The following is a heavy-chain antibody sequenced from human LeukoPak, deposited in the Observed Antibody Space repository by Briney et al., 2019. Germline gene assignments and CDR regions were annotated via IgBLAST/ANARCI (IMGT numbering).Heavy chain of an antibody. J-gene: IGHJ4*02. D-gene: IGHD3-16*02. CDR3: ARYSLQVDWGSYPRIFDN. Sequence: RSSETLSLTCTVSGGSISSYYWSWIRQPPGKGLEWIGYIYYSGSTNYNPSLKSRVTISVETSKNQFSLKLSSVTAADTAVYYCARYSLQVDWGSYPRIFDNWGQGTLVTVSS. CDR2: IYYSGST. V-gene: IGHV4-59*01. CDR1: GGSISSYY.